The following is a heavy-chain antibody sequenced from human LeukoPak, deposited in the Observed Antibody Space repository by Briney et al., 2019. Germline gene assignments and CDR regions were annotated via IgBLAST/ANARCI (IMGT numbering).Heavy chain of an antibody. CDR2: ISGYNGKT. J-gene: IGHJ4*02. CDR1: GYTFTENG. D-gene: IGHD6-6*01. V-gene: IGHV1-18*01. Sequence: ASVKVSCKASGYTFTENGIAWVRQAPGQGLAWMGWISGYNGKTLYAQNFQGRVTLTTDTPTSTAFMEVRSLTSDDTAVYYCARHIAARPFDYWGQGTLVTVSS. CDR3: ARHIAARPFDY.